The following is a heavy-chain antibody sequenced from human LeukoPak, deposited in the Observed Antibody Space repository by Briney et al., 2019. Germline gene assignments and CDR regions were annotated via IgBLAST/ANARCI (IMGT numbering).Heavy chain of an antibody. CDR1: GGTFSSYT. J-gene: IGHJ4*02. CDR3: ARDDSSSYYYFDY. Sequence: SVKVSCKASGGTFSSYTIRWVRQAPGQGLEWMGRINPILGIANYAQKFQGRVTITADKSTSTAYMELSSLRSEDTAVYYCARDDSSSYYYFDYWGQGTLVTVSS. V-gene: IGHV1-69*04. D-gene: IGHD6-6*01. CDR2: INPILGIA.